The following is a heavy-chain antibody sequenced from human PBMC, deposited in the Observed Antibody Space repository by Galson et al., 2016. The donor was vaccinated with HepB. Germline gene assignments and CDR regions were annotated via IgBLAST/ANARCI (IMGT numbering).Heavy chain of an antibody. CDR3: AKDGGTWGYYYGDWNLDL. CDR2: ITGSGVSS. Sequence: SLRLSCAASGFTFRDSTMTWVRQAPGKGLEWVSTITGSGVSSYYADSVKGRFTTSRDNSKNILYLQMNSLRADDTAVYYCAKDGGTWGYYYGDWNLDLWGRGTLVNVSS. V-gene: IGHV3-23*01. CDR1: GFTFRDST. J-gene: IGHJ2*01. D-gene: IGHD3-16*01.